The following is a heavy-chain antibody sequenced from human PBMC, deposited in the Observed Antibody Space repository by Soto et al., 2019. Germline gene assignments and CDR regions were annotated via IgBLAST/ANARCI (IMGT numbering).Heavy chain of an antibody. CDR2: ISHDGRST. J-gene: IGHJ4*02. D-gene: IGHD4-17*01. Sequence: PGGSLRLSCAASALPFTDYSMHWVRQTAGKVLEWVAFISHDGRSTFYSDSVKGRFTISRDNSKNMVFLQMNSLRSEDTAVYYCARSSDYNLLDYWGQGALVTVSS. CDR1: ALPFTDYS. V-gene: IGHV3-30*04. CDR3: ARSSDYNLLDY.